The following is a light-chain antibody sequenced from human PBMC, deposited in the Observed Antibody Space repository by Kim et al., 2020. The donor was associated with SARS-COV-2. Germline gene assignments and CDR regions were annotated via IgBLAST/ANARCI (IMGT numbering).Light chain of an antibody. CDR3: QQYYSTPYS. J-gene: IGKJ2*03. V-gene: IGKV4-1*01. Sequence: SATINCKSSQSVLYSSNNKNYLAWYQQKPVQPPKLLIYWASTRESGVPDRFSGSGSGTDFTLTISSLQAEDVAVYYCQQYYSTPYSFGQGTKLEI. CDR1: QSVLYSSNNKNY. CDR2: WAS.